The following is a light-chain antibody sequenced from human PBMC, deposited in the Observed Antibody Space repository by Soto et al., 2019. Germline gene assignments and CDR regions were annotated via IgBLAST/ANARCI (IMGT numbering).Light chain of an antibody. CDR3: QQSDSISRA. Sequence: DIQMTQSPSSLSASVGDRVTITCRTSQSIGNYLNWYQQKPGKAPKLLIYAAYSLQSGVPSRFSGSGSGTDFTLTINNLQPEDFATYYCQQSDSISRAFGGGTKVEIK. CDR1: QSIGNY. CDR2: AAY. V-gene: IGKV1-39*01. J-gene: IGKJ4*01.